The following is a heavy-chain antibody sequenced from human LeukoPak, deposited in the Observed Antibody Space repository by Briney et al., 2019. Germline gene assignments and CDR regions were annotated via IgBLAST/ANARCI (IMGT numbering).Heavy chain of an antibody. Sequence: SETLSLTCAVYGGSFSGYYRSWIRQPPGKGLEWIGEINHSGSTNYNPSLKSRVTISVDTSKNQFSLKLSSVTAADTAVYYCARGHDSSGYYSRFDYWGQGTLVTVSS. V-gene: IGHV4-34*01. D-gene: IGHD3-22*01. J-gene: IGHJ4*02. CDR2: INHSGST. CDR1: GGSFSGYY. CDR3: ARGHDSSGYYSRFDY.